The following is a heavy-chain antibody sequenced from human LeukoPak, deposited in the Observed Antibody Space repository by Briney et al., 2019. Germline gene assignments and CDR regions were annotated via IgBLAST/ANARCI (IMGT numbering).Heavy chain of an antibody. CDR3: ARGGSGYPLDY. J-gene: IGHJ4*02. CDR1: SGSMSSYY. V-gene: IGHV4-59*01. CDR2: IYYTGVT. Sequence: SETLSLTCAVSSGSMSSYYWSWIRQPPGKGLEWIWYIYYTGVTNYSPSLKRRLTISLDTVIKQFSLNLRSVTAADTAMYYCARGGSGYPLDYWGQGTLVTVSS. D-gene: IGHD3-22*01.